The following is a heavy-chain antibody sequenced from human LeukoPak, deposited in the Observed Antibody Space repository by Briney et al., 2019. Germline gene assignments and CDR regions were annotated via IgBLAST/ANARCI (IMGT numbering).Heavy chain of an antibody. Sequence: GGSLRLSCAASEFAFSTYNMNWVRQAPGKGLEWVSYISTGSSTTYYADSVKGRFTISRDNVENSLYLQMNSLRDEDTAVYYCARVAAGYSVNYFDCWGQGTLVTVSS. J-gene: IGHJ4*02. CDR1: EFAFSTYN. CDR3: ARVAAGYSVNYFDC. CDR2: ISTGSSTT. D-gene: IGHD4-23*01. V-gene: IGHV3-48*02.